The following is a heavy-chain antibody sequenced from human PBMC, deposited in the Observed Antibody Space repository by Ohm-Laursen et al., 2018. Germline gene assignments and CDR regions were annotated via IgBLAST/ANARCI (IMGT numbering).Heavy chain of an antibody. CDR1: GFTFTDYN. CDR2: VVPSSGGT. J-gene: IGHJ4*02. CDR3: ARGTTVTTINY. V-gene: IGHV1-2*06. D-gene: IGHD4-17*01. Sequence: GASVKVSCKASGFTFTDYNIHWVRQAPGQGLEWVGRVVPSSGGTNFAQKFQGRVAMTSDTSISTAYMDLSRLRSDDTAVYYCARGTTVTTINYWGQGTLVTVSS.